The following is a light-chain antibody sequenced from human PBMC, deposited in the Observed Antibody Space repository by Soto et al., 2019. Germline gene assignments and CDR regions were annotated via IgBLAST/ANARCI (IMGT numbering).Light chain of an antibody. CDR3: CSYGGTYPYV. CDR1: SSDVGGYNY. J-gene: IGLJ1*01. Sequence: QSVLTQPRSVSGSPGQSVTISCTGTSSDVGGYNYVSWYQQHPGKAPKLMIYDVIKRPSGVPDRFSGSKSGNTASLTISGLQAEDEADYYCCSYGGTYPYVFGTGTKVTVL. V-gene: IGLV2-11*01. CDR2: DVI.